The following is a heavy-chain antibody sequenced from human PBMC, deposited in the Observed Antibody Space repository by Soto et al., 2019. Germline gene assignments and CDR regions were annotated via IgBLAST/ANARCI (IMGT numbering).Heavy chain of an antibody. CDR2: IYYSGST. CDR3: ARRDSSFDY. Sequence: SETLSLTWTVSGGSISSYYWIWIRQPPGKGLEWIGYIYYSGSTNYNPSLKSRVTISVDTSKNQFSLKLSSVTAADTAVYYCARRDSSFDYWGQGTLVTVSS. J-gene: IGHJ4*02. D-gene: IGHD6-13*01. V-gene: IGHV4-59*08. CDR1: GGSISSYY.